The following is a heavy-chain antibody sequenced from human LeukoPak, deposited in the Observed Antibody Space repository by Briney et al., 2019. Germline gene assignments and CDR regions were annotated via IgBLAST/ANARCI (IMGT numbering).Heavy chain of an antibody. D-gene: IGHD4-17*01. CDR3: AKARGSDYGDYGWFDP. CDR2: IRYDGSNK. J-gene: IGHJ5*02. V-gene: IGHV3-30*02. CDR1: GFTFSSYG. Sequence: GGSLRLSCAASGFTFSSYGMHWVRQAPGKGLEWVAFIRYDGSNKYYADSVKGRFTISRDNSKNTLYLQMNSLRAEDTAVYYCAKARGSDYGDYGWFDPWGQGTLVTVSS.